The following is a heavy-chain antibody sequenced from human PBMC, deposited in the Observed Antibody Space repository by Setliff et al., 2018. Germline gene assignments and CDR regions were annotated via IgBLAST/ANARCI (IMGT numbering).Heavy chain of an antibody. Sequence: ASVKVSSKASGYTFTGYYMHWVRQAPGQGLEWMGWINPNSGGTNYAQKFQGRVTMTRDTSISTAYMELSRLRSDGTAVYYCARSSGSYHTYYFDYWGQGTLVTVSS. V-gene: IGHV1-2*02. D-gene: IGHD1-26*01. J-gene: IGHJ4*02. CDR1: GYTFTGYY. CDR2: INPNSGGT. CDR3: ARSSGSYHTYYFDY.